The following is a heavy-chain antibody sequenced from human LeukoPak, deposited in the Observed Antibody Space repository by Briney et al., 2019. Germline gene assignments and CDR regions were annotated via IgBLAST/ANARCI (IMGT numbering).Heavy chain of an antibody. Sequence: SETLSLTCTVSGGPISSYYWSWIRQPAGKGLEWMGRIYTSGSTNYNPSLKSRVTMSVDTSKNQFSLKLSSVTAADTAVYYCARVGIAAAGSWFDPWGQGTLVTVSS. CDR2: IYTSGST. CDR3: ARVGIAAAGSWFDP. J-gene: IGHJ5*02. D-gene: IGHD6-13*01. V-gene: IGHV4-4*07. CDR1: GGPISSYY.